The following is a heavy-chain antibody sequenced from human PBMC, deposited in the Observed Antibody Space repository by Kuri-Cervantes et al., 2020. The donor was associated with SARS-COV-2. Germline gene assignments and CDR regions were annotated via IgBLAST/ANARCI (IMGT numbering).Heavy chain of an antibody. CDR2: IIPLFVTT. Sequence: SVKVSCKASGGTFSSYAISWVRQAPGQGLEWMGGIIPLFVTTSYAQKFQGRVTITADESTSTAYMELSSLRSEDTAVYYCARGPKESLEYSSGHYYYYGMDVWGQGTTVTVSS. J-gene: IGHJ6*02. CDR3: ARGPKESLEYSSGHYYYYGMDV. D-gene: IGHD6-19*01. V-gene: IGHV1-69*13. CDR1: GGTFSSYA.